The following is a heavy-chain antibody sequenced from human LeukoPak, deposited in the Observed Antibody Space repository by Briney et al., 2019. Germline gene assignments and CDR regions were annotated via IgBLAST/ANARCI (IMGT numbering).Heavy chain of an antibody. CDR1: GYTFTSYA. D-gene: IGHD3-9*01. V-gene: IGHV1-3*01. CDR2: INAGNGNT. CDR3: AGGAPTGYYYYGMDV. J-gene: IGHJ6*04. Sequence: GASVKVSCKASGYTFTSYAMHWVRQAPGQRLEWMGWINAGNGNTKYSQKFQGRVTITRDTSASTAYMELSSLRSEDTAVYYCAGGAPTGYYYYGMDVWGKGTTVTVSS.